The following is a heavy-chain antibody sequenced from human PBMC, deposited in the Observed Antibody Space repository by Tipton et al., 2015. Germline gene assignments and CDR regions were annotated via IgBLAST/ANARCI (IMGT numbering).Heavy chain of an antibody. CDR1: GGSISSYY. Sequence: TLSLTCTVSGGSISSYYWSWIRQPPGKGLEWIGYISYTDGAHYNPTLKSRVTISVDTSKNQFSPTLNSVAAADTAVYYCARDLEHGMDVWGHGTTVTVSS. D-gene: IGHD5-24*01. V-gene: IGHV4-59*01. CDR2: ISYTDGA. J-gene: IGHJ6*02. CDR3: ARDLEHGMDV.